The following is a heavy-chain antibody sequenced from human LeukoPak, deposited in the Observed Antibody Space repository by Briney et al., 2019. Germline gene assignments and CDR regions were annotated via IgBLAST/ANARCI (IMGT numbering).Heavy chain of an antibody. Sequence: PSETLSLTCTVSGASIRSGDYYWSWIRQPPGKGLEWIGYIYDSGSTYYNPSLKSRVTISVDTSKNQFSLKLSSVTAADTAVYYCARGGAARLHFQNWGQGTLVTVSS. CDR3: ARGGAARLHFQN. CDR1: GASIRSGDYY. D-gene: IGHD6-6*01. V-gene: IGHV4-61*08. CDR2: IYDSGST. J-gene: IGHJ1*01.